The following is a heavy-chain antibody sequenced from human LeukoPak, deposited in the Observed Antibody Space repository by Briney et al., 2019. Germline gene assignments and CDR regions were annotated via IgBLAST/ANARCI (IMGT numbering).Heavy chain of an antibody. J-gene: IGHJ4*02. CDR1: GFTFSSYA. Sequence: GGSLRLSCAASGFTFSSYAMSWVRQAPGKGLEWVSGTSGSGGSTYYAGSVKGRFTISRDNSKNTLYLQMNSLRVEDTAVYYCAKKGRSQCFPHLDSWVQGTLPTVSS. CDR2: TSGSGGST. CDR3: AKKGRSQCFPHLDS. V-gene: IGHV3-23*01. D-gene: IGHD3-16*01.